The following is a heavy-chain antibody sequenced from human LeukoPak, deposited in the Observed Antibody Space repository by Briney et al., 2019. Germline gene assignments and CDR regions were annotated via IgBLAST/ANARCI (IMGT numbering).Heavy chain of an antibody. V-gene: IGHV3-53*01. CDR3: ASAPPEKCSGGSCYSLDY. CDR2: IYSGGTT. Sequence: GGSLRLSCVASGFTFSNNYMSWVRQAPGKGLEWVSVIYSGGTTYYADSVKGRFTISRDNSNNTLYLQMNSLRVEDTAVYYCASAPPEKCSGGSCYSLDYWGQGTLVTVSS. D-gene: IGHD2-15*01. J-gene: IGHJ4*02. CDR1: GFTFSNNY.